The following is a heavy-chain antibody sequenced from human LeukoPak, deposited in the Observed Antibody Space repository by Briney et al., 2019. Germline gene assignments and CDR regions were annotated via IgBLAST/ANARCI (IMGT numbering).Heavy chain of an antibody. CDR1: GCTFSSYA. Sequence: ASVKVSCKASGCTFSSYAISWVRQAPGQGLEWMGRIIPIIGVANYAQKFQGRVTITADTSTSTAYMELSRLRSEDTAVYYCASDLPQGRSGYQRDNWCDPWGQGTTVTVAT. J-gene: IGHJ5*02. V-gene: IGHV1-69*04. CDR3: ASDLPQGRSGYQRDNWCDP. D-gene: IGHD3-22*01. CDR2: IIPIIGVA.